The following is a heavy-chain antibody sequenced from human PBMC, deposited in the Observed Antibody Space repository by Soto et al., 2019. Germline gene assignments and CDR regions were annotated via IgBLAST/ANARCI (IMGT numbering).Heavy chain of an antibody. CDR2: ISGSGGST. D-gene: IGHD4-4*01. CDR1: GFTFSSYA. J-gene: IGHJ4*02. V-gene: IGHV3-23*01. Sequence: GGSLRRSCAASGFTFSSYAMSWVRQAPGKGLEWVSAISGSGGSTYYADSVKGRFTISRDNSKNTLYLQMNSLRAEDTAVYYCAKGVSNSGHFDYWGQGTLVTVS. CDR3: AKGVSNSGHFDY.